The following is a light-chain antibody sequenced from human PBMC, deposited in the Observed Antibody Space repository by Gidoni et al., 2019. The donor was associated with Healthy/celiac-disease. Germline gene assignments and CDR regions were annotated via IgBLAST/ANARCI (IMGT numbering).Light chain of an antibody. CDR2: DVS. CDR1: SSDVGGYNY. CDR3: SSYTSSSPWV. Sequence: QSALPQPASVSGSPGQSITISCTGTSSDVGGYNYVSWYQQHPGKAPKLMIYDVSNRPSGVSNRFSGLQAEDEADYYCSSYTSSSPWVFGGGTKLTVL. J-gene: IGLJ3*02. V-gene: IGLV2-14*01.